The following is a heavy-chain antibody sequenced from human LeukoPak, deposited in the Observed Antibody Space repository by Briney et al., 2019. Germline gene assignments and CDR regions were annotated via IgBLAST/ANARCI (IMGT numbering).Heavy chain of an antibody. Sequence: GRSLSLSCTASGFTFDDYDMHWVRQAPGKGLEWVSGISWNSGSIGYADSVKGRFTISRDNAKNSLYLQMNSLRAEDMALYYCAKGDRAVAGVLEYCQLWRRGTLVTVSS. J-gene: IGHJ1*01. CDR1: GFTFDDYD. V-gene: IGHV3-9*03. D-gene: IGHD6-19*01. CDR2: ISWNSGSI. CDR3: AKGDRAVAGVLEYCQL.